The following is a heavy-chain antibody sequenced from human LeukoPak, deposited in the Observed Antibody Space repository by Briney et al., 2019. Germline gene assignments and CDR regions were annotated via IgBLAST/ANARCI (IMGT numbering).Heavy chain of an antibody. CDR3: ASLVVVAAIVDY. CDR2: ISSSSSTI. V-gene: IGHV3-48*04. J-gene: IGHJ4*02. Sequence: YISSSSSTIYYADSVKGRFTISRDNAKNSLYLQMNSLRAEDTAVYYCASLVVVAAIVDYWGQGTLVTVSS. D-gene: IGHD2-15*01.